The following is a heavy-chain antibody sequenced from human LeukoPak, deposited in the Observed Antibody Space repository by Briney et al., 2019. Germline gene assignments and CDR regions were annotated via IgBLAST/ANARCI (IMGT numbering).Heavy chain of an antibody. J-gene: IGHJ6*02. CDR1: GDRVSTNNAA. CDR3: AREKVVIAATHYYGMDV. V-gene: IGHV6-1*01. D-gene: IGHD2-15*01. CDR2: TYYRSKWYT. Sequence: SQTLSLTCAISGDRVSTNNAAWSWIRQSPSRGLEWLGRTYYRSKWYTYYAASVKGRIIFDPDTSKNQFSLQLNSVTPEGTAVYYCAREKVVIAATHYYGMDVWGQGTTVTVSS.